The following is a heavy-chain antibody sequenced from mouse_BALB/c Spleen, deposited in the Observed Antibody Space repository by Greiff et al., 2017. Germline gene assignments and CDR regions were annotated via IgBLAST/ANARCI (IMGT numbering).Heavy chain of an antibody. Sequence: EVMLVESGPGLVKPSQSLSLTCTVTGYSITSDYAWNWIRQFPGNKLEWMGYISYSGSTSYNPSLKSRISITRDTSKNQFFLQLNSVTTEDTATYYCAREQPPFDYWGQGTTLTVSS. J-gene: IGHJ2*01. CDR3: AREQPPFDY. CDR1: GYSITSDYA. V-gene: IGHV3-2*02. D-gene: IGHD6-1*01. CDR2: ISYSGST.